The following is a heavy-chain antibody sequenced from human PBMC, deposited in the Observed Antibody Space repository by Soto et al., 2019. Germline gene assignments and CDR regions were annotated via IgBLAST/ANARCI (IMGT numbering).Heavy chain of an antibody. J-gene: IGHJ4*02. V-gene: IGHV3-30*18. D-gene: IGHD1-26*01. CDR2: ISYDGSNT. CDR3: AQEGGLSPSYHTSSSYYFDY. CDR1: GFTFSSYG. Sequence: QVQLVESGGGVVQPGRSLRLSCVASGFTFSSYGVHWVRQAPGKGLEWVAIISYDGSNTYYADSVKGRFTISRDNSKNPLYLQMNSLRAEDTFVYHCAQEGGLSPSYHTSSSYYFDYSGQGTLVTVSS.